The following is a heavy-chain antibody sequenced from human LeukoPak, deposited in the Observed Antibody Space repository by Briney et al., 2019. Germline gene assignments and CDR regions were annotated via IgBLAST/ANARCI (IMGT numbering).Heavy chain of an antibody. D-gene: IGHD3-10*01. CDR1: GYSISSGYY. Sequence: PSETLSLTCAVSGYSISSGYYWGWIRQPPGKGLEWIGSMSYNRRTYYNPSLKSRVTISMDTSKNQFSLRLSSVTAADTAVYYCASYYASGVSAYNYYGMDVWGKGTTVTVSS. CDR3: ASYYASGVSAYNYYGMDV. J-gene: IGHJ6*04. CDR2: MSYNRRT. V-gene: IGHV4-38-2*01.